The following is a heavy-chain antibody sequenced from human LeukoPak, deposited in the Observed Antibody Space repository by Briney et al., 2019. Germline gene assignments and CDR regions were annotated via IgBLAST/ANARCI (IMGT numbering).Heavy chain of an antibody. CDR1: GFTFSKYG. Sequence: GGSLRLSCAASGFTFSKYGMHWVRQAPGKGLEWVAVISYDGGEQHYGDSVKGRFSIPRDDSKSTIYLQMNSLTAEDTALYYCAKPRTFYDILTVSFQQWGQGTWVSVSS. J-gene: IGHJ1*01. D-gene: IGHD3-9*01. CDR3: AKPRTFYDILTVSFQQ. V-gene: IGHV3-30*18. CDR2: ISYDGGEQ.